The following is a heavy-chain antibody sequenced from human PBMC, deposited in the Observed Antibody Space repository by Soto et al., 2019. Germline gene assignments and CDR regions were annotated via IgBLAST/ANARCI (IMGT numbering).Heavy chain of an antibody. D-gene: IGHD3-10*01. CDR3: AREPSYGSGSQHYYYGMDV. V-gene: IGHV3-53*01. J-gene: IGHJ6*02. CDR2: IYSGGST. CDR1: GFTVSSNY. Sequence: GGSLRLSCAASGFTVSSNYMSWVRQAPGKGLEWVSVIYSGGSTYYADSVKGRFTISRDNSKNTLYLQMNSLRAEDTAVYYCAREPSYGSGSQHYYYGMDVWGQGTTVTVSS.